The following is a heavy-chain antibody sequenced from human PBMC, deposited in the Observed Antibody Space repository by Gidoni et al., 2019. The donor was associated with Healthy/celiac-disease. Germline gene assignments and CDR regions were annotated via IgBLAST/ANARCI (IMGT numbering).Heavy chain of an antibody. CDR1: GCSISSSSYY. CDR2: IYYSGSP. D-gene: IGHD1-26*01. V-gene: IGHV4-39*01. Sequence: QLQLQESGPGLVKPSETLSLTCTVSGCSISSSSYYWGLLRQPPGKGLEWIGSIYYSGSPYYNPSLKSRVTISVDTSKNQFSLKLSSVTAADTAVYYCASRSGSYYDLPLMDVWGQGTTVTVSS. CDR3: ASRSGSYYDLPLMDV. J-gene: IGHJ6*02.